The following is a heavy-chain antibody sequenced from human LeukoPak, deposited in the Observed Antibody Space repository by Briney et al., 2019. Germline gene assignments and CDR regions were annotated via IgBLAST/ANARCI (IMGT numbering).Heavy chain of an antibody. CDR2: INSSCGST. Sequence: ASVKVSCRASGYIFTSYNMYWVRQAPGQGLEWMGIINSSCGSTNYAQKLQGRVTMTTDTSTSTAYMELRSLRSDDTAVYYCARGHFSADFDPWGQGTLVTVSS. J-gene: IGHJ5*02. CDR3: ARGHFSADFDP. CDR1: GYIFTSYN. V-gene: IGHV1-46*01. D-gene: IGHD3-3*02.